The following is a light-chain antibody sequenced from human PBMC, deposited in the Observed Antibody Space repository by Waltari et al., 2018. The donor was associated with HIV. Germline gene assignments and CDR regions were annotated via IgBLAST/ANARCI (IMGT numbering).Light chain of an antibody. Sequence: SYVLTQPPSVSVAPGQTARISCEGDNIGSKSAHWYQQKPGQAAVLVVHYDTDRPSGIPGRFSCSNSVNTATLIISGVEAGDDADYYCHVWDSFSDHRVFGGGTELTVL. CDR1: NIGSKS. CDR3: HVWDSFSDHRV. CDR2: YDT. J-gene: IGLJ2*01. V-gene: IGLV3-21*02.